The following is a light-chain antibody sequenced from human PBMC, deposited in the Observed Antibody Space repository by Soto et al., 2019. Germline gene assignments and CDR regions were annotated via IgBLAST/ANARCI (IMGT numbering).Light chain of an antibody. CDR1: QTISSW. CDR3: QHYNRYSEA. CDR2: KAS. Sequence: DIQMTQSPSTLSGSVGDRVTITCRASQTISSWLAWYQQKPGKAPKLLLYKASTLKSGVPSRFSGSGSGTEFTLTISSLQPDDLATYYCQHYNRYSEACGQGTKVELK. J-gene: IGKJ1*01. V-gene: IGKV1-5*03.